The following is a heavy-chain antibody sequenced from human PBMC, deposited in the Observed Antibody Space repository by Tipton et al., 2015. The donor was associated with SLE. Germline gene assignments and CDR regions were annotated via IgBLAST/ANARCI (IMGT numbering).Heavy chain of an antibody. V-gene: IGHV3-30*04. Sequence: RSLRLSCAASGSIVSSTYMSWVRQAPGKGLEWVAVIWYDGSNKYYADSVKGRFTISRDNSKNTLYLQMNSLRAEDTAVYYCVRVLGSYYGMDVWGQGTTVTVSS. CDR3: VRVLGSYYGMDV. J-gene: IGHJ6*02. CDR2: IWYDGSNK. CDR1: GSIVSSTY.